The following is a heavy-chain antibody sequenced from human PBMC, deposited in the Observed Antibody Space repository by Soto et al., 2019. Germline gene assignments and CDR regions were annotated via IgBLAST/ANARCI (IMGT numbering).Heavy chain of an antibody. CDR2: IYYSGST. CDR3: ASPTVTTKHKAFDI. CDR1: GGSISSGDYY. Sequence: SETLSLTCTVSGGSISSGDYYWSWIRQPPGKGLGWIGYIYYSGSTYYNPSLKSRVTISVDTSKNQFSLKLSSVTAADTAVYYCASPTVTTKHKAFDIWGQGTMVTVSS. J-gene: IGHJ3*02. V-gene: IGHV4-30-4*01. D-gene: IGHD4-17*01.